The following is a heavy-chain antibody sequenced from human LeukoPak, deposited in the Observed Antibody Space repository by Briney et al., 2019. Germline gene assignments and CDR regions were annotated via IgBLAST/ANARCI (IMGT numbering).Heavy chain of an antibody. CDR2: ISGSGGST. J-gene: IGHJ6*03. D-gene: IGHD6-13*01. V-gene: IGHV3-23*01. CDR1: GFTFSNYA. CDR3: AREQQLVLRRYYYYYYYMDV. Sequence: GGSLRLSCAASGFTFSNYAMSWVRQAPGKGLEWVSAISGSGGSTYYADSVKGRFTISRDNAKNSLYLQMNSLRAEDTAVYYCAREQQLVLRRYYYYYYYMDVWGKGTTVTVSS.